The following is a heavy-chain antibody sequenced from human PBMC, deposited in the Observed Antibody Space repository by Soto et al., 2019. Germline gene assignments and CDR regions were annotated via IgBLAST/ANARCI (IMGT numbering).Heavy chain of an antibody. CDR2: IRSKANSYAT. CDR3: TRHNGRDGYKFDY. CDR1: GFTFSGSA. V-gene: IGHV3-73*02. D-gene: IGHD2-8*01. Sequence: EVQLVESGGGLVQPGGSLKLSCAASGFTFSGSAMHWVRQASGKGLEWVGRIRSKANSYATAYAASVKGRFTISRDVSKNTAYLQMNSLKTEDTAVYYCTRHNGRDGYKFDYWGQGTLVTVSS. J-gene: IGHJ4*02.